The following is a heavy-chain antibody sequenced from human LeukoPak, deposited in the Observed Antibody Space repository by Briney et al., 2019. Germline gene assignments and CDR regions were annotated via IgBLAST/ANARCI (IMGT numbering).Heavy chain of an antibody. V-gene: IGHV3-33*01. Sequence: GGSLRLSCAASGFTFSSYGMHWVRQAPGKGLEWVAVIWYDGSNKYYADSVKGRFTISRDNSKNTLYLQMNSLRADDTAVYFCARDRCGGGSCHYYFDYWGQGTLVTVSS. CDR3: ARDRCGGGSCHYYFDY. J-gene: IGHJ4*02. D-gene: IGHD2-15*01. CDR2: IWYDGSNK. CDR1: GFTFSSYG.